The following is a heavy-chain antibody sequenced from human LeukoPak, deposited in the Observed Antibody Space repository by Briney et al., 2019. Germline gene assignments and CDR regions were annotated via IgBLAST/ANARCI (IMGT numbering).Heavy chain of an antibody. Sequence: SQTLSLTCTVSGGSISSGSYYWSWIRQPAGKGLEWIGRIYTSGSTNYNPSLKSRVTISVDTSKNQFSLKLSSVTAADTAVYYCARKIPAITIFGVVSKYYYYYYYMDVWGKGTTVTVSS. CDR1: GGSISSGSYY. CDR2: IYTSGST. D-gene: IGHD3-3*01. CDR3: ARKIPAITIFGVVSKYYYYYYYMDV. V-gene: IGHV4-61*02. J-gene: IGHJ6*03.